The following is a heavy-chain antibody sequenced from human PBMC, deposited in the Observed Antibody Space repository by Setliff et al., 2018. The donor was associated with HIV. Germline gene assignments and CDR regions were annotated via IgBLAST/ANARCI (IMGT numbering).Heavy chain of an antibody. CDR2: TMPISGTP. Sequence: SVKVSCKASGGTFSSYAIYWVRQAPGQGLEWMGGTMPISGTPNYEQKFQGRVTITADESTNTAYMELSSLRSEDTAVYYCARVDTEGIAVAGTAFHIWGQGTMVTVSS. CDR1: GGTFSSYA. V-gene: IGHV1-69*13. J-gene: IGHJ3*02. CDR3: ARVDTEGIAVAGTAFHI. D-gene: IGHD6-19*01.